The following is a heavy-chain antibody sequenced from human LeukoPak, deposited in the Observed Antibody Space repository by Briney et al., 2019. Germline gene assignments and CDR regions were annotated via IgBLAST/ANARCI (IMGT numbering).Heavy chain of an antibody. CDR1: GFTFSYYG. D-gene: IGHD6-6*01. CDR3: ARGGAARPDY. CDR2: ISSNSRTV. V-gene: IGHV3-48*01. Sequence: PGGSLRLSCAVSGFTFSYYGMSWVRQAPGKGLEWVSYISSNSRTVEYADSVKGRFTISRDNAKNSLYLQMNTLRAEDTAVYYCARGGAARPDYWGRGTLVTVSS. J-gene: IGHJ4*02.